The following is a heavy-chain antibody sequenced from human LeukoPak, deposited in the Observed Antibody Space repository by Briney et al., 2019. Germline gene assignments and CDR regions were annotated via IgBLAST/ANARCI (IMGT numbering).Heavy chain of an antibody. Sequence: GGSLRLSCEASGLTFSNAWMTWVRQAPGKGLEWVGHIKRKTDGGTTDYAAPVKDRFTISRDDSKNTLYLQMNSLKTEDTGLYYCTTGGGCSGGTCYSIAYWGQRTLVTVSS. V-gene: IGHV3-15*01. CDR1: GLTFSNAW. D-gene: IGHD2-15*01. CDR2: IKRKTDGGTT. CDR3: TTGGGCSGGTCYSIAY. J-gene: IGHJ4*02.